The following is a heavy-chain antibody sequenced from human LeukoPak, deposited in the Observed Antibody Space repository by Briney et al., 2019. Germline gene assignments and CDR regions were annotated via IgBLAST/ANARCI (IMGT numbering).Heavy chain of an antibody. CDR1: GFTFSSYS. V-gene: IGHV4-59*10. J-gene: IGHJ4*02. D-gene: IGHD4-17*01. Sequence: GSLRLSCAASGFTFSSYSMNWIRQPPGKGLEWIGRIYTSGSTNYNPSLKSRVTMSVDTSKNQFSLKLSSVTAADTAVYYCARAATTEYYFDYWGQGTLVTVSS. CDR2: IYTSGST. CDR3: ARAATTEYYFDY.